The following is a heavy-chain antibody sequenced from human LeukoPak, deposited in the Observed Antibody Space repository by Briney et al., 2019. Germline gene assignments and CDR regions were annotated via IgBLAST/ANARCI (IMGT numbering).Heavy chain of an antibody. CDR3: ARDDNYGIFVNVDY. Sequence: ASVKVSCKASGYTFTSYDINWVRQATGQGLEWMGWMNPNSGNIGFAQKFQGRVTMTRNTSISTAYMELSSLRSDDTAVYYCARDDNYGIFVNVDYWGQGTLVTVSS. J-gene: IGHJ4*02. D-gene: IGHD4-11*01. V-gene: IGHV1-8*01. CDR2: MNPNSGNI. CDR1: GYTFTSYD.